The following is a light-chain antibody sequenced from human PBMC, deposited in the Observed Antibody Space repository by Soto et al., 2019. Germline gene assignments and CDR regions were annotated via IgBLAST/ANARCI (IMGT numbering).Light chain of an antibody. CDR3: QQYNSWLWT. CDR2: GAS. V-gene: IGKV3-15*01. Sequence: EIVITQSPATLSVSPGEGATLSWRASQSVSSKLDWYQQKPGQAPRLLIYGASTRATGIPARFSGSGSGTEFTLIISSLQSEDSAVYYCQQYNSWLWTFGQGTKVDI. J-gene: IGKJ1*01. CDR1: QSVSSK.